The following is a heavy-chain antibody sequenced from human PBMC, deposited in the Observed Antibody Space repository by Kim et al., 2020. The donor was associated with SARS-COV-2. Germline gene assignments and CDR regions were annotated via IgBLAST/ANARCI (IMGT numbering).Heavy chain of an antibody. V-gene: IGHV4-39*01. J-gene: IGHJ4*02. CDR3: ARRLGY. D-gene: IGHD3-10*01. Sequence: YSGSTYYNPSLKSRVTISVDTSKNQCSLKLSSVTAADTAVYYCARRLGYWGQGTLVTVSS. CDR2: YSGST.